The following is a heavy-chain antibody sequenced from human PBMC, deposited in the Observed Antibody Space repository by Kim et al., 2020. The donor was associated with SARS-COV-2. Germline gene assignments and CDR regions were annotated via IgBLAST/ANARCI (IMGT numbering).Heavy chain of an antibody. D-gene: IGHD3-3*01. J-gene: IGHJ6*02. Sequence: ASVKVSCKASGYTFTGYYMHWVRQAPGQGLEWMGWINPNSGGTNYAQKFQGRVTMTRDTSISTAYMELSRLRSDDTAVYYCARDSGTYYDFWSGYCGYGMDVWGQGTTVTVSS. CDR1: GYTFTGYY. CDR2: INPNSGGT. V-gene: IGHV1-2*02. CDR3: ARDSGTYYDFWSGYCGYGMDV.